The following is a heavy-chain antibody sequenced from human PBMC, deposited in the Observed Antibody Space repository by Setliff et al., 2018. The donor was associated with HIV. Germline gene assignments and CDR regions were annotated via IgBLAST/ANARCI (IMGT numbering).Heavy chain of an antibody. CDR2: ISSSGNFI. CDR1: GFIFNAYT. Sequence: GGSLRLSCAASGFIFNAYTMVWVRQAPGKGLEWVASISSSGNFIYYTDSVKGRFTSSRDNAKNSLFLQMDSLRGEDTAVYYCARDPYWAESFFDYWGPGTVVTVSS. J-gene: IGHJ4*02. D-gene: IGHD3-10*01. CDR3: ARDPYWAESFFDY. V-gene: IGHV3-21*01.